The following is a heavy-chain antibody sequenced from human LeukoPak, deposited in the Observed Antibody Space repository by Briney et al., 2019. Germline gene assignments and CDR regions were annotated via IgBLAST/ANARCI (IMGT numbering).Heavy chain of an antibody. CDR1: GFTFSSYS. Sequence: PGGSLRLSCAASGFTFSSYSMNWVRQAPGKGLEWVSVIYSGGSTYYADSAKGRFTISRHNSKNTLYLQMNSLRAEDTAVYYCAVFGIVGASGDIWGQGTMVTVSS. J-gene: IGHJ3*02. CDR2: IYSGGST. V-gene: IGHV3-53*04. CDR3: AVFGIVGASGDI. D-gene: IGHD1-26*01.